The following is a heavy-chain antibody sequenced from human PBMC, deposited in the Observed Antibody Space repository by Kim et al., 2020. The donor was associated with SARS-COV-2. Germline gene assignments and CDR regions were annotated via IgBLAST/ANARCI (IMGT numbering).Heavy chain of an antibody. V-gene: IGHV3-48*04. D-gene: IGHD3-22*01. CDR3: ARDWLLYYDSSGYRTRYYYYGVAV. CDR2: ISSSSSTI. Sequence: GGSLRLSCAASGFTFSSYSMNWVRQAPGKGLEWVSYISSSSSTIYYADSVKGRFTISRDNAKNSLYLQMNSLRAEDTAVYYCARDWLLYYDSSGYRTRYYYYGVAVWGQGTTVTVSS. J-gene: IGHJ6*02. CDR1: GFTFSSYS.